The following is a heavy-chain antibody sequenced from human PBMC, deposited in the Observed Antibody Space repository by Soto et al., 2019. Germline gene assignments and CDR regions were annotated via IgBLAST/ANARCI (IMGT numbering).Heavy chain of an antibody. Sequence: ASVKVSCKASGYTFTSYYMHWVRQAPGQGLEWMGIINPSGGSTSYAQKFQGRVTMTRDTSTSTVYMELSSLRSEDTAVYYCARGPETGYSSGWYFDYWGQGTLVTVSS. V-gene: IGHV1-46*01. CDR3: ARGPETGYSSGWYFDY. CDR1: GYTFTSYY. D-gene: IGHD6-19*01. CDR2: INPSGGST. J-gene: IGHJ4*02.